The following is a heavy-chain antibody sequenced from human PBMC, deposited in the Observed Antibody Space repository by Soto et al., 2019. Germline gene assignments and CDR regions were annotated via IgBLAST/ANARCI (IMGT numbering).Heavy chain of an antibody. Sequence: GGSLRLSCAASGFTFSSYAMSWVRQAPGKGLEWVSAISGSGGSTYYADSVKGRFTISRDNSKNTLYLQMNSLRAEDTAVYYCASRSLFINDYGDSRVAPLQEYYYMDVWGKGTTVTVSS. CDR3: ASRSLFINDYGDSRVAPLQEYYYMDV. D-gene: IGHD4-17*01. CDR1: GFTFSSYA. CDR2: ISGSGGST. J-gene: IGHJ6*03. V-gene: IGHV3-23*01.